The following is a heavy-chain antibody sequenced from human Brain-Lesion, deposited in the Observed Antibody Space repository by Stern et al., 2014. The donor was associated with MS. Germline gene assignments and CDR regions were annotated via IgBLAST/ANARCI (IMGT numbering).Heavy chain of an antibody. Sequence: QLQLQESGPGLVKPSQTLSLSCTVSGGSISSGGYYWSWIRQPAGKGLEWIGRIFNSGSTSHNPSLKSRVTISIDTSKTQFSLRLNSMTAADTAVYYCARGRVVPGFQYYATDVWGQGTTVIVSS. CDR3: ARGRVVPGFQYYATDV. J-gene: IGHJ6*02. D-gene: IGHD2-2*01. CDR1: GGSISSGGYY. V-gene: IGHV4-61*02. CDR2: IFNSGST.